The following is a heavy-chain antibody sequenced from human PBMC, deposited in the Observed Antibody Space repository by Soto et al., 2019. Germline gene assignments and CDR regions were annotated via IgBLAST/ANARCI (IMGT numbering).Heavy chain of an antibody. D-gene: IGHD3-10*01. J-gene: IGHJ5*02. Sequence: GGSLRLSCAGSGFAFSTFDIHWVRQAPGKGLEWVSGIGTLSDTFYAASVQGRFTISRQNAKNSVYLQMNSLRAGDTAFYYCARGRSFSYDSTPPPMFDPWGQGTLVTAPQ. CDR1: GFAFSTFD. V-gene: IGHV3-13*01. CDR2: IGTLSDT. CDR3: ARGRSFSYDSTPPPMFDP.